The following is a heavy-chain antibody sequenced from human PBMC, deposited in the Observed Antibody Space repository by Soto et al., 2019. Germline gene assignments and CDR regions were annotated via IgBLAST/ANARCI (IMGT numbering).Heavy chain of an antibody. J-gene: IGHJ4*02. D-gene: IGHD2-2*01. Sequence: QVQLQESGPGLVKPSETLSLTCTVSGGSVTSGSHYWSWIRQPPGKGLEWIGYIYYTGMTTYNPSLKSRVTISIDTSKNQGSLKLTSVTAADTAVYYCARTDRYQLSSFSYYWCQGTLVTVSS. V-gene: IGHV4-61*01. CDR1: GGSVTSGSHY. CDR2: IYYTGMT. CDR3: ARTDRYQLSSFSYY.